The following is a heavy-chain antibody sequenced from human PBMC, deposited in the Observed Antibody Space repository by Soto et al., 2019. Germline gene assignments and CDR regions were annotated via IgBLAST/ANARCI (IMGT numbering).Heavy chain of an antibody. CDR1: GFTVSSKY. CDR2: IQSGGPT. D-gene: IGHD3-22*01. J-gene: IGHJ4*02. V-gene: IGHV3-66*01. CDR3: ARVPMDYYDSSGYLDY. Sequence: QPGGSLRLSCAASGFTVSSKYMGWVRQAPGKGLEWVSLIQSGGPTYYADSVKGRFTISRDTSENTLHLQMNSLRADDTAVYYCARVPMDYYDSSGYLDYWGQGTLVTVSS.